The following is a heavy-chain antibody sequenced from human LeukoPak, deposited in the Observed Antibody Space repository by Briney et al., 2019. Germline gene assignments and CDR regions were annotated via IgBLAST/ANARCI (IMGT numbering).Heavy chain of an antibody. D-gene: IGHD1-26*01. CDR1: GGTISNYV. V-gene: IGHV1-69*13. CDR2: IIPIFTTA. J-gene: IGHJ4*02. CDR3: ARYSGSYYEDDY. Sequence: SVKVSCKAAGGTISNYVISWVRQAPGQGLEWMGGIIPIFTTANYAQKFQGRVTITADESTSTAYMELSSLRSEDTAVYYCARYSGSYYEDDYWGQGTLVTVSS.